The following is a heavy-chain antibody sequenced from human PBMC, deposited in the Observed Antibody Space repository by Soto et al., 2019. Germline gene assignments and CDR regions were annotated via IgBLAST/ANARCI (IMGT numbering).Heavy chain of an antibody. CDR3: ARGHYDFWSGYFATIDY. Sequence: SETLSLTCTVSGVTIISYYWSWIRQPPGKGLEWIGYIHYSGSTKYNPSLKSRVTISADTSKNQFSLKLSSVTAADTAVYYCARGHYDFWSGYFATIDYWGQGTLVTVSS. J-gene: IGHJ4*02. CDR1: GVTIISYY. V-gene: IGHV4-59*08. D-gene: IGHD3-3*01. CDR2: IHYSGST.